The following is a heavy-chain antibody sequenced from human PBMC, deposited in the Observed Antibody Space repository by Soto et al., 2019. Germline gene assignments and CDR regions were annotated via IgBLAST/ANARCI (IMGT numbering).Heavy chain of an antibody. CDR1: GFTFSSYG. CDR2: IWYDGSKE. D-gene: IGHD2-21*01. CDR3: ARVMNYLGGLDP. V-gene: IGHV3-33*01. J-gene: IGHJ5*02. Sequence: QVQVVESGGGVVQPGRSLRLSCVASGFTFSSYGFHWVRQAPGKGLEWVAVIWYDGSKEYYADSVKGRFTVSRDDPKNTLYLQMTSLRVEDTAVYYCARVMNYLGGLDPWGQGTLVIVSS.